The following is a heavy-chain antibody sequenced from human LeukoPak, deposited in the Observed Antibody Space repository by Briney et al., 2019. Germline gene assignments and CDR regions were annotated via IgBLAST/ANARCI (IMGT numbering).Heavy chain of an antibody. D-gene: IGHD4-11*01. V-gene: IGHV3-21*01. CDR3: AREDDYNNIDY. CDR1: GFTFSSYS. J-gene: IGHJ4*02. Sequence: GGSLRLSCAASGFTFSSYSMNWVRQAPGKGLEWVSSISSSSCSYIYYADSVRGRFTISRDNAKNSLFLQMNSLRAEDTAVYYRAREDDYNNIDYWGQGTLVTVSS. CDR2: ISSSSCSYI.